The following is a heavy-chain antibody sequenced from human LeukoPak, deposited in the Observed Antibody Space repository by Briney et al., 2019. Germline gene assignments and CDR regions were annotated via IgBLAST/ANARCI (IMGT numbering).Heavy chain of an antibody. CDR1: GYTFIDHY. V-gene: IGHV1-2*02. CDR3: ARAGHNSNSGGYDF. Sequence: ASVKVSCKPSGYTFIDHYLHWVRQAPGQGLESLGWIVPDTGDTNYPQKFQGRVTMSRDTSISTAYMELNRLRSDDTAVYYCARAGHNSNSGGYDFWGLGTLVTVSS. J-gene: IGHJ4*02. CDR2: IVPDTGDT. D-gene: IGHD3-22*01.